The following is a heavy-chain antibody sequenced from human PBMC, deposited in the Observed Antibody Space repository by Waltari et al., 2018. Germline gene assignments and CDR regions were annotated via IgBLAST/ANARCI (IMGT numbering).Heavy chain of an antibody. V-gene: IGHV3-23*03. CDR2: LYSGDSRG. Sequence: EVQLLESGGGLVQPGGSLRLSCAASGFNFNSYAMSWVRQAPGKGLEGVAGLYSGDSRGYYADSVKGRFTISRDNSKNTLYLQMNRLRAEDTAVYYCAKDVGRSNRACWGQGTLVTVSS. D-gene: IGHD1-26*01. CDR1: GFNFNSYA. J-gene: IGHJ4*02. CDR3: AKDVGRSNRAC.